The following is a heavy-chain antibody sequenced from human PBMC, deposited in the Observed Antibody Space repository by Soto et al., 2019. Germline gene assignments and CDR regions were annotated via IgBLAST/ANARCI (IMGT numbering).Heavy chain of an antibody. CDR1: GFTFSGSA. V-gene: IGHV3-73*01. D-gene: IGHD6-19*01. Sequence: PGGSLRLSCAASGFTFSGSAMHWVRQASGKGLEWVGRIRSKANSYATAYAASVKGRFTISRDDSKNTAYLQMNSLKTEDTAVYYCTRGVAVAGTTQDWYFDLWGRGALVTVSS. J-gene: IGHJ2*01. CDR3: TRGVAVAGTTQDWYFDL. CDR2: IRSKANSYAT.